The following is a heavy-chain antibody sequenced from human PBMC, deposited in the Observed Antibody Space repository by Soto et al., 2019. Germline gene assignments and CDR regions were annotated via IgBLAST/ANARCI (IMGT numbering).Heavy chain of an antibody. CDR3: ASVPFVGCFDWFDP. D-gene: IGHD3-9*01. CDR2: MHHTQST. V-gene: IGHV4-59*01. Sequence: PSETLSLTCSVSGASISSYCWSWVRQPPGGGLEWIGYMHHTQSTNDNPSLRGRVHISIDASMNKFSLKLTSVSVGATAVYYCASVPFVGCFDWFDPWGQGTLVTVSS. CDR1: GASISSYC. J-gene: IGHJ5*02.